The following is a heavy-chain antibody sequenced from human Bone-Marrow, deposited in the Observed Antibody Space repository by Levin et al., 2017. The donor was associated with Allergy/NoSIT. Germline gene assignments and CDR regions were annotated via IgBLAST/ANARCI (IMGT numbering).Heavy chain of an antibody. J-gene: IGHJ4*02. CDR1: GFTFDDYT. CDR3: AKGSSGGWQGGNFDH. D-gene: IGHD6-19*01. Sequence: GGSLRLSCAASGFTFDDYTMVWVRQSPGTGLEWVSLVSWDGVYTYYADSVKGRFTISRDNSKNFLYMQMNSLITEDTALYYCAKGSSGGWQGGNFDHWGQGTLVTVSS. V-gene: IGHV3-43*01. CDR2: VSWDGVYT.